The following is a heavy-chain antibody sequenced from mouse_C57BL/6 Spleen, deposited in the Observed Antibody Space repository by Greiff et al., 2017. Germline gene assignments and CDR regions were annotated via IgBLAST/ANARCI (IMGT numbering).Heavy chain of an antibody. V-gene: IGHV1-64*01. CDR3: ARGKVLGYYFDY. Sequence: QVQLQQPGAELVKPGASVKLSCKASGYTFTSYWMHWVKQRPGQGLEWIGMIHPNSGSTNYNEKFKSKATLTVDKSSSTAYMQLSSLTSEDSAVYYCARGKVLGYYFDYWGQGTTLTVSS. J-gene: IGHJ2*01. CDR2: IHPNSGST. D-gene: IGHD1-1*01. CDR1: GYTFTSYW.